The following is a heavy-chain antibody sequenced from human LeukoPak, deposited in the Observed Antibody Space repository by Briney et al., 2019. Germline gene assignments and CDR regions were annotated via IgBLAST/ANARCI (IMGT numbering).Heavy chain of an antibody. D-gene: IGHD2/OR15-2a*01. V-gene: IGHV3-30-3*01. CDR1: GFTFSSYA. J-gene: IGHJ6*02. CDR2: ISYDGSNK. CDR3: ARPSMVYYYYGMDV. Sequence: GRSLRLSCAASGFTFSSYAMHWVRQAPGKGLEWVAVISYDGSNKYYADSVKGRSTISRDDSKNTLYLQMNSLRAEGTAVYYCARPSMVYYYYGMDVWGQGTTVTVSS.